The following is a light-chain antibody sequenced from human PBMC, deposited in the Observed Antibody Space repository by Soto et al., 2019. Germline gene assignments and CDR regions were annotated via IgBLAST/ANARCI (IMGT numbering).Light chain of an antibody. J-gene: IGKJ4*01. V-gene: IGKV3-15*01. CDR1: QSVGIR. CDR2: GAS. CDR3: QQYDKWPPIT. Sequence: LLVTQSPATLSVSPGERVTLSCRASQSVGIRLAWYQQKPGRAPSLLIYGASTRATGVSARFSGSGSGTDFTLTISNPQSEDSAVYYCQQYDKWPPITFGGGTKIEIK.